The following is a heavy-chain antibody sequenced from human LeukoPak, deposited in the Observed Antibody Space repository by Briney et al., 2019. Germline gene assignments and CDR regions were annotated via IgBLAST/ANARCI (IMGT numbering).Heavy chain of an antibody. D-gene: IGHD5-18*01. J-gene: IGHJ4*02. Sequence: PSETLSLTCTVSGGSISSYYWSWIRQPPGKGLEWIGYIYYSGSTNYNPSLKSRVAISVDTSKNQFSLKLSSVTAADKAVYYCARHVQDTAMVTPLYYFDYWGQGTLVTVSS. CDR2: IYYSGST. CDR1: GGSISSYY. CDR3: ARHVQDTAMVTPLYYFDY. V-gene: IGHV4-59*08.